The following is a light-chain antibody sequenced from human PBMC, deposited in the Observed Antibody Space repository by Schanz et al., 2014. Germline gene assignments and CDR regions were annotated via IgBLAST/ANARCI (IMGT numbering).Light chain of an antibody. CDR2: DVT. CDR3: SSYTSSSTLV. J-gene: IGLJ1*01. CDR1: SSDVGGYNY. V-gene: IGLV2-11*01. Sequence: QSALTQPRSVSGSPGQSVTISCTGTSSDVGGYNYVSWYQQHPGKAPKLMIYDVTKRPSGVPDRFSGSKSGTSASLAISGLQAEDEADYYCSSYTSSSTLVFGTGTKLTVL.